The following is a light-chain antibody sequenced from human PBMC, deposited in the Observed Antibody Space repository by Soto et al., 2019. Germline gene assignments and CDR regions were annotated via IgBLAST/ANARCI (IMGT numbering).Light chain of an antibody. Sequence: QSALTQPASVSGSSGQSITISCTGTSNDVGGFNYVSWYQQHPGKAPKVIIYEVSNRPSGVSNRFSGSKSGNTASLTISGLQAEDEADYYCNSYTSSSARVFGGGTKLTVL. V-gene: IGLV2-14*01. CDR3: NSYTSSSARV. J-gene: IGLJ3*02. CDR2: EVS. CDR1: SNDVGGFNY.